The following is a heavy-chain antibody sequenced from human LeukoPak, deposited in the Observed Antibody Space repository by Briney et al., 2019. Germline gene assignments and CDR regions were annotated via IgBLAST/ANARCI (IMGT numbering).Heavy chain of an antibody. V-gene: IGHV3-64D*06. CDR1: RFTFTSYA. CDR3: VKTIAGSGSLRYFDY. Sequence: GGSLRLSCSASRFTFTSYAMHCVRQAPGKGLEYVSAISSNGGSTYYADSVKGRFTISRDNSKNTLYLQMSSLRAEDTAVYYCVKTIAGSGSLRYFDYWGQGTLVTVSS. D-gene: IGHD3-10*01. CDR2: ISSNGGST. J-gene: IGHJ4*02.